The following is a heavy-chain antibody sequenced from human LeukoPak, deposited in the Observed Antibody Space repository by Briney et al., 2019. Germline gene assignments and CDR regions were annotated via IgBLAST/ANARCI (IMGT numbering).Heavy chain of an antibody. Sequence: GESLKISCKGSGYSFTSNWIGWVRQMPGKGLEWMGIIYPGDSDTRYSPSSRGQVTISAAKSINTAYLQWSSLKASDTAIYYCARRQYQLNKPPFDYWGQGTQVTVSS. V-gene: IGHV5-51*01. CDR2: IYPGDSDT. D-gene: IGHD2-2*01. CDR3: ARRQYQLNKPPFDY. J-gene: IGHJ4*02. CDR1: GYSFTSNW.